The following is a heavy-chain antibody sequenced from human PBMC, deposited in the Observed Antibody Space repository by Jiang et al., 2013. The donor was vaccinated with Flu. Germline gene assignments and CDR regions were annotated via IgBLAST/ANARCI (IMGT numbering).Heavy chain of an antibody. D-gene: IGHD1-26*01. CDR1: GGSMNSSSYY. CDR2: ISYGGST. Sequence: EYGPGLVKPSETLSLTCTVSGGSMNSSSYYWGWIRQPPGKGLEWIGSISYGGSTYYNPSLKSRVTISVDTSKNQFSLKLSSVTAADTAVYYCARQSGRRSPYYYGMDVWGQGTTVTVSS. CDR3: ARQSGRRSPYYYGMDV. J-gene: IGHJ6*02. V-gene: IGHV4-39*01.